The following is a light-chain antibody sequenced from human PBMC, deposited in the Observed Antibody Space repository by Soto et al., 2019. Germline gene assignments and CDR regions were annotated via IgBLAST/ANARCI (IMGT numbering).Light chain of an antibody. CDR2: GAS. V-gene: IGKV3-20*01. J-gene: IGKJ1*01. Sequence: EIGLTQSAGTLSLSQGERATLSCRASQSVSSSYLAWYQQKPGQAPRLLIYGASSRAIGIPDRFSGSGSGTDFTLTISRLEPEDFAVYYCQQYGSSPATFGQGTKVDIK. CDR3: QQYGSSPAT. CDR1: QSVSSSY.